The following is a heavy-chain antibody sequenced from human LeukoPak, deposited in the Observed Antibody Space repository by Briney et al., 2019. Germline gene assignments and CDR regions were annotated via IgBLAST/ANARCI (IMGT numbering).Heavy chain of an antibody. V-gene: IGHV3-53*01. J-gene: IGHJ4*02. D-gene: IGHD2-2*01. CDR2: IYSGGST. Sequence: GGSLRLSCAASGFTVSSKYISWVRQAPGKGLEWVSVIYSGGSTYYADSVKGRFTISRENSKNTLYLQMNSLRAEDTAVYYCARGCSSTSCYGFDYWGQGNLVTVSS. CDR1: GFTVSSKY. CDR3: ARGCSSTSCYGFDY.